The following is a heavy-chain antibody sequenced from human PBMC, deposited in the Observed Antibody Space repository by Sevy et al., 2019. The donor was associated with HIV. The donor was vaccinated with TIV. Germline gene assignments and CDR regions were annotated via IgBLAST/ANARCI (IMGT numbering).Heavy chain of an antibody. CDR2: IYHSGST. Sequence: SETLSLTCSVSGSSITSKNYFWAWIRQSPGKGLEWIGSIYHSGSTYHSPSLQSRVGISVDTSRRHFSLKLSSVTATDTAVYYCARHSFKHGYRPHYFDYWSQGTLVTVSS. J-gene: IGHJ4*02. V-gene: IGHV4-39*01. D-gene: IGHD5-18*01. CDR3: ARHSFKHGYRPHYFDY. CDR1: GSSITSKNYF.